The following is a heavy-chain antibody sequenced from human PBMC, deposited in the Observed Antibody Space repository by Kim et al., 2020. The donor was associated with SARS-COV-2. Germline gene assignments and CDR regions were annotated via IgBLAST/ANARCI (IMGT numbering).Heavy chain of an antibody. CDR1: GYTFTGYY. CDR2: INPNSGGT. D-gene: IGHD6-19*01. V-gene: IGHV1-2*06. Sequence: ASVKVSCKASGYTFTGYYMHWVRQAPGQGLEWMGRINPNSGGTNYAQKFQGRVTMTRDTSISTAYMELSRLRSDDTAVYYCAREAVAGITDAFDIWRQGTMVTVSS. CDR3: AREAVAGITDAFDI. J-gene: IGHJ3*02.